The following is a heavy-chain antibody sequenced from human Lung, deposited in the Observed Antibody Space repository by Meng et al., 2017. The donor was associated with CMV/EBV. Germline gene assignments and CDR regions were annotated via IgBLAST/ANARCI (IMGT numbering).Heavy chain of an antibody. Sequence: SETLSLXXTVSGGSVSSGSYYWSWIRQPPGKGLEWIGYIYYSGSTNYNPSLKSRVTISVDTSKNQFSLKLSSVTAADTAVYYCARGFRGGYYYYYGMDFWGQGNXV. CDR3: ARGFRGGYYYYYGMDF. CDR2: IYYSGST. V-gene: IGHV4-61*01. J-gene: IGHJ6*01. CDR1: GGSVSSGSYY. D-gene: IGHD2-15*01.